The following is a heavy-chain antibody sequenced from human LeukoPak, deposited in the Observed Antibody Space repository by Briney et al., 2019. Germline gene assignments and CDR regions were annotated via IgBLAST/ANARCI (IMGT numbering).Heavy chain of an antibody. D-gene: IGHD1-26*01. CDR3: ARVGMVGAIDY. V-gene: IGHV4-4*07. J-gene: IGHJ4*02. Sequence: SETLSLTCSVSGDSISNYYWSWIRQPAGKGLEWIGRIYTSGSTNYNPSLKSRVTISVDTSKNQFSLKLSSVTAADTAVYYCARVGMVGAIDYWGQGTLVTVSS. CDR1: GDSISNYY. CDR2: IYTSGST.